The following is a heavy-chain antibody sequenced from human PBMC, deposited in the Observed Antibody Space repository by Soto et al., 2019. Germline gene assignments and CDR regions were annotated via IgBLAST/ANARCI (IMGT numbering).Heavy chain of an antibody. Sequence: EVQLVESGGGLVQPGGSPRLSCAASGFTFSSYSMNWVRQAPGKGLEWVSYISSSSSTIYYADSVKGRFTISRDNDKNALYLQMNSLRDEDTAVYYCARVVYDSSGSIDYCGQGTLVTVSS. CDR2: ISSSSSTI. CDR1: GFTFSSYS. D-gene: IGHD3-22*01. J-gene: IGHJ4*02. CDR3: ARVVYDSSGSIDY. V-gene: IGHV3-48*02.